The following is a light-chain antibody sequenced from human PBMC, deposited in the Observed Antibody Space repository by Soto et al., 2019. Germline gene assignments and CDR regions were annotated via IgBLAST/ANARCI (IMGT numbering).Light chain of an antibody. CDR2: DAS. Sequence: LTQSPASLSFSPVERATLSCRASRTVGISLTWYQHKPGQPPRLLIYDASKRATGIPARFGGSGSGTDFTLTISSLEPEDFAVYYCQQRTNWLFTFGPGTKVDIK. J-gene: IGKJ3*01. V-gene: IGKV3-11*01. CDR1: RTVGIS. CDR3: QQRTNWLFT.